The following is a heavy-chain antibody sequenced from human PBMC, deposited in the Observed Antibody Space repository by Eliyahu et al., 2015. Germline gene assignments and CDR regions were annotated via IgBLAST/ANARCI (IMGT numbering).Heavy chain of an antibody. CDR1: GYSFTSYW. D-gene: IGHD3-16*01. CDR2: GDPSDSYT. CDR3: ARGDPQQDY. Sequence: EVQLVQSGAEVKKPGESLRISCKGSGYSFTSYWISWVPPVPRERPEWGGGGDPSDSYTNYSPSFQGHVTISADKSISTAYLQWSSLKASDTAMYYCARGDPQQDYWGQGTLVTVSS. V-gene: IGHV5-10-1*03. J-gene: IGHJ4*02.